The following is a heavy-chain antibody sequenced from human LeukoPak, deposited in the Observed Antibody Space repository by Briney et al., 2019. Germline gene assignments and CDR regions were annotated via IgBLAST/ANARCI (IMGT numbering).Heavy chain of an antibody. J-gene: IGHJ4*02. CDR1: GYTFTGYY. CDR3: ARGRRILVGDTNAGDFFDY. CDR2: INPNSGGT. D-gene: IGHD1-26*01. Sequence: ASVKVSCKASGYTFTGYYMHWVRQAPGQGLEWMGWINPNSGGTNYAQKFQGWVTMTRDTSISTAYIELSRLRSDDTAVYYCARGRRILVGDTNAGDFFDYWGQGTLVTVSS. V-gene: IGHV1-2*04.